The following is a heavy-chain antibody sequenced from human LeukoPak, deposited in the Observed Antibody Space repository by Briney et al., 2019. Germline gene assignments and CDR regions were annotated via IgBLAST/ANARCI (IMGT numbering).Heavy chain of an antibody. CDR1: GGSTSRYY. J-gene: IGHJ4*02. CDR3: ARLPGIAAV. Sequence: SETLSLTCTVSGGSTSRYYWSWIRQPPGKRLEWLGYIYYSGSTTYNPSLKRRLTMSVDTSKNQISLKLISLTAADTAVYYCARLPGIAAVWGQGTLVTVSS. V-gene: IGHV4-59*08. D-gene: IGHD6-13*01. CDR2: IYYSGST.